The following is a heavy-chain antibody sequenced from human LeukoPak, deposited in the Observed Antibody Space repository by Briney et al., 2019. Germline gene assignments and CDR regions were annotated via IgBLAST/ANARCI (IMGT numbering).Heavy chain of an antibody. J-gene: IGHJ4*02. Sequence: GGSLRLSCAASGFTFSRSWMSWVRQAPGKGLEWVANIKQDGNEKYYVDSVKGRFTISRDNGKNSLYLQMNSLRAEDTAVYYCARDLGSPGGYWGQGTLVTVSS. D-gene: IGHD3-10*01. V-gene: IGHV3-7*01. CDR2: IKQDGNEK. CDR1: GFTFSRSW. CDR3: ARDLGSPGGY.